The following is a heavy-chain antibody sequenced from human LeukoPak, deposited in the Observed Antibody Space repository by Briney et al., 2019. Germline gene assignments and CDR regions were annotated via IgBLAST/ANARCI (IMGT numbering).Heavy chain of an antibody. CDR3: ARDRHSSHYDFWSGFRLGTFDY. V-gene: IGHV3-21*01. J-gene: IGHJ4*02. CDR2: ISSSRNYT. CDR1: GFTFSNYD. D-gene: IGHD3-3*01. Sequence: GGSLRLSCAASGFTFSNYDMNWVRQAPGKGLEWVSSISSSRNYTYYADSVKGRFSISRDNAKTSLYLQMNSLRAEDTAVYYCARDRHSSHYDFWSGFRLGTFDYWGQGILVTVSS.